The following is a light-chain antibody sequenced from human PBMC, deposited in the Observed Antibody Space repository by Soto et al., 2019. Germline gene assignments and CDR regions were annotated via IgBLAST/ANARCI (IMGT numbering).Light chain of an antibody. V-gene: IGLV2-11*01. J-gene: IGLJ1*01. CDR3: CSYEGSSPHV. CDR1: SSDVGGYNY. CDR2: DVS. Sequence: QSARTQPRSVSGSPGQSVTISCTGTSSDVGGYNYVSWYQQHPGKAPKLMIYDVSKRPSGVPDRFSGSKSGNTASLTISGLQADDEADYYCCSYEGSSPHVFGTVTEVTDL.